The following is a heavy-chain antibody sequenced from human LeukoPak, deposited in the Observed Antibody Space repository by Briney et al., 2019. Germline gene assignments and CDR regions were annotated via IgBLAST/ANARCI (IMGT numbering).Heavy chain of an antibody. CDR1: GFTFSSYS. CDR3: AMPYDYGGNSDY. CDR2: ISSSGAYI. V-gene: IGHV3-21*01. D-gene: IGHD4-23*01. Sequence: GGSLRPSCAASGFTFSSYSMNWVRQAPGKGLEWVSSISSSGAYIYYADSVKGRFTMSRDNPKNSLYLQMNSLRAEDTAVYYCAMPYDYGGNSDYWGQGTLVTVSS. J-gene: IGHJ4*02.